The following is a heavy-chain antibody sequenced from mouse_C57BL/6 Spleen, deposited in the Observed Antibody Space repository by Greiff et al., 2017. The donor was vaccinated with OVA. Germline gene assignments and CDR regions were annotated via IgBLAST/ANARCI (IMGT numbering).Heavy chain of an antibody. V-gene: IGHV5-17*01. J-gene: IGHJ2*01. CDR2: ISSGSSNI. CDR1: GFTFSDYG. Sequence: EVQLVESGRGLVKPGGSLKLSCAASGFTFSDYGMHWVRQAPEKGLEWVAYISSGSSNIYYADTVKGRFTISRDNAKNTLFLQMTSLRSEDRAMYYCARGGYFDYWGQGTTLTVSS. CDR3: ARGGYFDY.